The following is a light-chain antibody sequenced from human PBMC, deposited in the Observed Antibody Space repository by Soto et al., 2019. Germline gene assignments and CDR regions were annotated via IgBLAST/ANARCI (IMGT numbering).Light chain of an antibody. CDR3: QQSYISPWT. J-gene: IGKJ1*01. CDR1: QSINSY. CDR2: AAS. Sequence: DIQMTQPPSSLSTSVGDRVTITCRARQSINSYLNWYQQKPGRNLKLIIYAASRLQSGVTSRFSGSGSGRDFTLTISGLQPADSATYYCQQSYISPWTFGQGTKVEIK. V-gene: IGKV1-39*01.